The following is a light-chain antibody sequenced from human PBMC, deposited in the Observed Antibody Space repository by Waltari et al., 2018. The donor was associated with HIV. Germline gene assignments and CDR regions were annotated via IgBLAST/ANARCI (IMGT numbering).Light chain of an antibody. CDR2: RNN. CDR3: AGWGNSLSLL. J-gene: IGLJ2*01. Sequence: QSALTPPPSASVTPCQRHTIPCSASTSHLGRNFVYLYQQTPDTAPTLLLQRNNQRPSGVTDRFSGSKSGTSASLAISGVRSEDEADYYCAGWGNSLSLLFGGGTKLTVL. V-gene: IGLV1-47*01. CDR1: TSHLGRNF.